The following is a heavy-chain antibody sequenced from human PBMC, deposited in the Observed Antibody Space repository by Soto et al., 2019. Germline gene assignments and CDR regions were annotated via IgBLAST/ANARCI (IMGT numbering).Heavy chain of an antibody. CDR3: AREGGTLFPCFDY. CDR2: ISYDGSNK. V-gene: IGHV3-30-3*01. D-gene: IGHD3-16*01. CDR1: GFTFSSYA. Sequence: GGSLRLSCAASGFTFSSYAMHWVRQAPGKGLEWVAVISYDGSNKYYADSVKGRFTISRDNSKNTLYLQMNSRRAEDTAVYYCAREGGTLFPCFDYGAQGTLVTVSS. J-gene: IGHJ4*02.